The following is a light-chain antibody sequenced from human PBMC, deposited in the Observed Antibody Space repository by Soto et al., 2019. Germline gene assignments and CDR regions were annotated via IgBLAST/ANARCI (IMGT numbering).Light chain of an antibody. Sequence: QSALTQPASVSGSPGQSITISCTGTSSDVGSYNLVSWYQQHPGKAPKLMIYEVSQRPSGVSNRFSGSKSGNTASLTISGLQAEDEADYYCFSYAGSSTSWVFGGGTKLTVL. CDR3: FSYAGSSTSWV. CDR1: SSDVGSYNL. J-gene: IGLJ3*02. CDR2: EVS. V-gene: IGLV2-23*02.